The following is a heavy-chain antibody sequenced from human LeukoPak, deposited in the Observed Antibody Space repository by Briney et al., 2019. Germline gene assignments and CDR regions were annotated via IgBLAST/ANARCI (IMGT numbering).Heavy chain of an antibody. V-gene: IGHV4-39*07. J-gene: IGHJ4*02. CDR3: ARAKLPYSGSYADY. CDR2: IYYSGST. Sequence: SETLSLTCTVSGGSISSGGYYWGWIRQPPGKGLEWIGSIYYSGSTYYNPSLKSRVTISVDTSKNQFSLKLSSVTAADTAVYYCARAKLPYSGSYADYWGQGTLVTVSS. CDR1: GGSISSGGYY. D-gene: IGHD1-26*01.